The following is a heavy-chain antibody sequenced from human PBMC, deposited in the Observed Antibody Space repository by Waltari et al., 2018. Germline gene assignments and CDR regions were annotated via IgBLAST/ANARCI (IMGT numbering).Heavy chain of an antibody. CDR1: GFTFSRYA. CDR3: AKGTYFLTIFGVTITDL. V-gene: IGHV3-23*01. J-gene: IGHJ5*02. CDR2: ISGSGGST. D-gene: IGHD3-3*01. Sequence: EVQLLESGGGLVQPGGSLRLSCAASGFTFSRYAMSWVRPAPGKGLEWVSVISGSGGSTYYAYSVKGRFTISRDNSKNTLYLQMNSLRAEDTAVYYCAKGTYFLTIFGVTITDLWGQGTLVTVSS.